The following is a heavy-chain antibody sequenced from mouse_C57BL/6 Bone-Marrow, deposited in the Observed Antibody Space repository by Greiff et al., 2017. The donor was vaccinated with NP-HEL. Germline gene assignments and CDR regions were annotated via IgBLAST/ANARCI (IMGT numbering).Heavy chain of an antibody. CDR2: IYPGSGNT. CDR3: ARGFYYGSTPFAY. Sequence: QVQLQQSGAELVRPGASVKLSCKASGYTFTDYYINWVKQRPGQGLEWIARIYPGSGNTYYNEKFKGKATLTAEKSSSTAYMQLSSLTSEDSAVYFGARGFYYGSTPFAYGGQGTLVTVSA. J-gene: IGHJ3*01. V-gene: IGHV1-76*01. CDR1: GYTFTDYY. D-gene: IGHD1-1*01.